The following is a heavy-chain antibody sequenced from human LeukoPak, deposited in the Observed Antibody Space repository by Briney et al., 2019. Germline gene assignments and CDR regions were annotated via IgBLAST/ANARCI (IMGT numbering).Heavy chain of an antibody. V-gene: IGHV3-21*01. Sequence: GGSLSLSCAASGFTFSSYSMNWVRQAPGKGLEWVSSISSSSSYIYYADSVKGRFTISRDNAKNSLYLQMNSLRAEDTAVYYCAIAAGILTGYYAPSQLFDYWGQGTLVTVSS. CDR2: ISSSSSYI. CDR1: GFTFSSYS. D-gene: IGHD3-9*01. CDR3: AIAAGILTGYYAPSQLFDY. J-gene: IGHJ4*02.